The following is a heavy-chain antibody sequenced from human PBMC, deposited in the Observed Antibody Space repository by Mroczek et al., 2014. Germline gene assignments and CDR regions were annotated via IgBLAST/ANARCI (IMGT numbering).Heavy chain of an antibody. CDR3: ARPLRFLEWLLQGPEGDAFDI. J-gene: IGHJ3*02. D-gene: IGHD3-3*01. V-gene: IGHV1-2*02. Sequence: QVQLVESGAEVKKPGASVKVSCKASGYTFTGYYMHWVRQAPGQGLEWMGWINPNSGGTNYAQKFQGRVTMTRDTSISTAYMELSRLRSDDTAVYYCARPLRFLEWLLQGPEGDAFDIWGQGTMVTVSS. CDR2: INPNSGGT. CDR1: GYTFTGYY.